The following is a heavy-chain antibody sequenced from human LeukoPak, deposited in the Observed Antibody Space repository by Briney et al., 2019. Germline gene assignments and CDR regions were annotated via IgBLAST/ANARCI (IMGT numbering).Heavy chain of an antibody. CDR3: ARKDYGGTPTFDY. CDR2: IYYSGST. J-gene: IGHJ4*02. D-gene: IGHD4-23*01. V-gene: IGHV4-31*03. Sequence: SETLSLTCTVSGGSISSGGYYWSWIRQHPGKGLEWIGYIYYSGSTYYNPSLKSRVTISVDTSKNQFSLKLSSVTAADTAVYYCARKDYGGTPTFDYWGQGTLVTVSS. CDR1: GGSISSGGYY.